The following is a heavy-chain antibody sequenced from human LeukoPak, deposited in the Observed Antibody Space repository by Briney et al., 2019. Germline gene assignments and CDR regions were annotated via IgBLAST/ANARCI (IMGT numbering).Heavy chain of an antibody. CDR1: GGSISSGDYY. V-gene: IGHV4-30-4*01. J-gene: IGHJ5*02. CDR3: ARDVDTAMEIWYDP. D-gene: IGHD5-18*01. Sequence: PSETLSLTCTVSGGSISSGDYYWNWIRQPPGKGLEWIGYIYYSGSTFYNPSLKSRVTMSVDTSRNQFSLKLSSVTAADTAVYYCARDVDTAMEIWYDPWGQGTLVTVSS. CDR2: IYYSGST.